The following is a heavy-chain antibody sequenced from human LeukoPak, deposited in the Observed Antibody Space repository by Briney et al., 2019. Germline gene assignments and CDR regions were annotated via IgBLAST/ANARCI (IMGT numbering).Heavy chain of an antibody. CDR1: GYTFTGYY. CDR2: INPNSGGT. D-gene: IGHD2-2*01. V-gene: IGHV1-2*02. J-gene: IGHJ4*02. Sequence: ASVKVSCKASGYTFTGYYMHWVRQAPGQGLEWMGWINPNSGGTNYAQKFQGRVTMTRDTSISTAYMELSRLRSDDTAVYYRARSPVVVPADLDYWGQGTLVTVSS. CDR3: ARSPVVVPADLDY.